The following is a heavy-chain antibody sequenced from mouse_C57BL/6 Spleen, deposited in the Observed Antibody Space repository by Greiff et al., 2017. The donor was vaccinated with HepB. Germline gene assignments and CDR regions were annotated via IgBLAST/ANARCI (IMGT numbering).Heavy chain of an antibody. V-gene: IGHV3-6*01. J-gene: IGHJ4*01. CDR3: ARDLYYGSSYDAMDY. D-gene: IGHD1-1*01. CDR1: GYSITSGYY. Sequence: VQLQQSGPGLVKPSQSLSLTCSVTGYSITSGYYWNWIRQFPGNKLEWMGYISYDGSNNYNPSLKNRISITRDTSKNQFFLKLNSVTTEDTATYYCARDLYYGSSYDAMDYWGQGTSVTVSS. CDR2: ISYDGSN.